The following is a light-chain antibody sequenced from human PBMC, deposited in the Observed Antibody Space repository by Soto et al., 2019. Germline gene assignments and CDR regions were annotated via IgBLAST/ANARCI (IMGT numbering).Light chain of an antibody. CDR2: LNSDGSH. V-gene: IGLV4-69*01. J-gene: IGLJ3*02. Sequence: QSVLTQSPSASASLGASVKLTCTLSSGHSSYAIAWHQQQPEKGPRYLMKLNSDGSHSKGDGIPDRFSGSSSGAERYLTISSLQSEDEAGYSCQTWGPGIRVFGGGTQLTVL. CDR3: QTWGPGIRV. CDR1: SGHSSYA.